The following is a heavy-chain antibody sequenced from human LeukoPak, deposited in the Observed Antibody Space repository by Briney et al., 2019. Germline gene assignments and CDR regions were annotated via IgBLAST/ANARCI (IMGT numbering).Heavy chain of an antibody. CDR2: IYYSGST. CDR3: ARYAEAYSSTLYYFDY. J-gene: IGHJ4*02. D-gene: IGHD6-13*01. V-gene: IGHV4-59*08. Sequence: SETLSLTSTVSGGSISSYYWSWIRQPPGKGLEWIGYIYYSGSTNYNPSLKSRVTISVDTSKNQFSLKLSSVTAADTAVYYCARYAEAYSSTLYYFDYWGQGTLVTVSS. CDR1: GGSISSYY.